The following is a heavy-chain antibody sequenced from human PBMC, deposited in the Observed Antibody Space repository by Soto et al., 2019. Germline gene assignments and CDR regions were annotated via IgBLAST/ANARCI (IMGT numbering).Heavy chain of an antibody. CDR1: GFTFSSYS. CDR3: ALRGYGSGQLVYYYYGMDV. CDR2: ISSSSSYI. J-gene: IGHJ6*02. D-gene: IGHD3-10*01. Sequence: PGGSLRLSCAASGFTFSSYSMNWVRQAPGKGLEWVSSISSSSSYIYYADSVKGRFTISRDNAKNPLYLQMNSLRAEDTAVYYCALRGYGSGQLVYYYYGMDVWGQGTTVTVSS. V-gene: IGHV3-21*01.